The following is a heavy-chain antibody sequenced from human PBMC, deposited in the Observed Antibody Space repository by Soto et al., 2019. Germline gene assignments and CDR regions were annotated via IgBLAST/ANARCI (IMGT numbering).Heavy chain of an antibody. D-gene: IGHD2-2*01. J-gene: IGHJ1*01. CDR1: GFSFSSYW. CDR2: INSDGSSA. CDR3: AKGVPAATRYFQH. V-gene: IGHV3-74*01. Sequence: VQLVESGGGLVQPGGSLRLSCAASGFSFSSYWMHWVRHAPGKGLVWVSRINSDGSSATYADSVKGRFTISRDNAKNTLYLQMNSLAPEDTAMYYCAKGVPAATRYFQHWGQGTLVTVSS.